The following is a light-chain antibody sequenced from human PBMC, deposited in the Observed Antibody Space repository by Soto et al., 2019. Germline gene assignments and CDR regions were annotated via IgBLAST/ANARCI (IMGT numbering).Light chain of an antibody. CDR1: QGIGAD. CDR3: LQHNTYPWT. Sequence: DIQMTPSPSSLSASVGDRVIITCRASQGIGADLGWYQQKPGKAPKRLIYAASTLQSGVPSRFSGSGSGTDFTLTISSLQPDDFASYYCLQHNTYPWTFGPGTKVEVK. J-gene: IGKJ1*01. CDR2: AAS. V-gene: IGKV1-17*01.